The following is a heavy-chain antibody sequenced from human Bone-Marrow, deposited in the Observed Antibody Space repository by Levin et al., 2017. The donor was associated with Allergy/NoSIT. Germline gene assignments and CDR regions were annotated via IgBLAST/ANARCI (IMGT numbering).Heavy chain of an antibody. CDR1: GFTFSSYA. V-gene: IGHV3-30-3*01. J-gene: IGHJ4*02. CDR3: ASRGRYSSGWYGGIY. Sequence: GESLKISCADSGFTFSSYAMHWVRQAPGKGLEWVAVISYDGSNKYYADSVKGRFTISRDNSKNTLYLQMNSLRAEDTAVYYCASRGRYSSGWYGGIYWGQGTLVTVSS. D-gene: IGHD6-19*01. CDR2: ISYDGSNK.